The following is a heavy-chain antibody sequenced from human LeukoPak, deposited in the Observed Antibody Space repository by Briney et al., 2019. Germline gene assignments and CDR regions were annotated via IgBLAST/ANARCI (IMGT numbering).Heavy chain of an antibody. CDR1: GGSFSGYY. CDR2: INHSGST. V-gene: IGHV4-34*01. CDR3: ARGRYGDYGLDY. D-gene: IGHD4-17*01. J-gene: IGHJ4*02. Sequence: SETLSLTCAVYGGSFSGYYWSWIRQPPGKGLEWIGEINHSGSTNYNPSLKSRVTISVDTSKNQSSLKLSSVTAADTAVYYCARGRYGDYGLDYWGQGTLVTVSS.